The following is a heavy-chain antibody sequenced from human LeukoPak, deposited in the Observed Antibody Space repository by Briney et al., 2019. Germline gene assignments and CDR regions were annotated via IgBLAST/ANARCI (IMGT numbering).Heavy chain of an antibody. CDR2: ISGSNPGT. V-gene: IGHV3-23*01. J-gene: IGHJ4*02. Sequence: GGSLRLSCAASGFTFSTYAMSWVRQTPGKGLEWVAAISGSNPGTYHASSVRGRFTISRDNSKNSLYLQMDSLRAEDTAVYYCARNGRYCATATCLDFWGQGTLVTVSS. CDR1: GFTFSTYA. CDR3: ARNGRYCATATCLDF. D-gene: IGHD2-15*01.